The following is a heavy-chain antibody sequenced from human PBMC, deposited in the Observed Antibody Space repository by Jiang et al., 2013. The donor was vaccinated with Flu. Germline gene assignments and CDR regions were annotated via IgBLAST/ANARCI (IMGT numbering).Heavy chain of an antibody. J-gene: IGHJ4*02. Sequence: GSGLVKPSETLSLTCAVSGGSISSDGYSWSWFRQPPGKGLEWIGYIFHGGRPYYNPSLKSRVTFSVDRSKKQSSLNLTSVTAADTAVYYCARGRIQLPDYWGQGTLVTVSS. D-gene: IGHD5-18*01. V-gene: IGHV4-30-2*01. CDR1: GGSISSDGYS. CDR2: IFHGGRP. CDR3: ARGRIQLPDY.